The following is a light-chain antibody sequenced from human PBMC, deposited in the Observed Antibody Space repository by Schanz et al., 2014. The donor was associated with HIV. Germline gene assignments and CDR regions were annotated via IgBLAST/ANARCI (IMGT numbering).Light chain of an antibody. CDR1: QSVSSTF. J-gene: IGKJ4*01. CDR2: AAS. CDR3: QQANSFPFT. Sequence: EIVLTQSPGTLSLSPGERATLSCRASQSVSSTFLAWYQQKPGQAPRLPIYAASSRATGIPDRFSGSGSGTDFTLTISRLEPEDFATYYCQQANSFPFTFGGGTKVEIK. V-gene: IGKV3-20*01.